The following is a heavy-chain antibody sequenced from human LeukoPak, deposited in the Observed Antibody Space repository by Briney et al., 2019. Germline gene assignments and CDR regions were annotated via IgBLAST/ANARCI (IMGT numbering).Heavy chain of an antibody. CDR2: ISYDGSNK. CDR3: ARDPGAVTINWFDP. V-gene: IGHV3-30-3*01. CDR1: GFTFSSYA. D-gene: IGHD4-17*01. Sequence: GGSLRLSCAASGFTFSSYAMHWVRQAPGKGLEWVAVISYDGSNKYYADSVKGRFTISRDNSKNTLYLQMNSLRAEDTAVYYCARDPGAVTINWFDPWGQGTLVTVSS. J-gene: IGHJ5*02.